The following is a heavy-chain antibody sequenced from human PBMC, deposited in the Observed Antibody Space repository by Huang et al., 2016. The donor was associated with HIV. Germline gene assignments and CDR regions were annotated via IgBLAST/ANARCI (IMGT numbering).Heavy chain of an antibody. J-gene: IGHJ1*01. V-gene: IGHV3-7*01. CDR3: TRGPLGWLVHRYFYH. CDR2: IKQDGSEK. Sequence: EVQLVESGGGLVQPGGSLRVSCAASGFRISTYWMSWVRQTPGKGLEWWASIKQDGSEKDYVDAVKGRFIISRDNAKTSLYLQMNSLRAEDTAVYYCTRGPLGWLVHRYFYHWGQGTLVTVSS. D-gene: IGHD6-19*01. CDR1: GFRISTYW.